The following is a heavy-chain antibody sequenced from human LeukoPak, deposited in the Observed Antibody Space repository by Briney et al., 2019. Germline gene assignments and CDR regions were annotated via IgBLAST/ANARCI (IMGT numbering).Heavy chain of an antibody. Sequence: GGSLRLSCAASGFTFSNAWMNWVRQAPGEGLEWVSALYIGGNTYYVDSVRGRFTISRDNSKNTLYLQMNSLRAEDTAIYYCMAAAGYNYGQCWGQGTLVTVSS. CDR3: MAAAGYNYGQC. J-gene: IGHJ4*02. D-gene: IGHD5-18*01. V-gene: IGHV3-53*01. CDR2: LYIGGNT. CDR1: GFTFSNAW.